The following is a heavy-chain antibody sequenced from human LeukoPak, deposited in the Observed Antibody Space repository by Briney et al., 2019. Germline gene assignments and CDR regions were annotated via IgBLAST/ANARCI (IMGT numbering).Heavy chain of an antibody. V-gene: IGHV1-2*02. CDR1: GYTFTGYY. CDR3: ARDANEWDLRY. J-gene: IGHJ4*02. D-gene: IGHD1-26*01. Sequence: ASVKVSCKASGYTFTGYYMYWVRQAPGQGLEWMGWINPNSGGTNYAQKFQGRVTMTRDTSISTAYMELSKLRSDDTAVYYCARDANEWDLRYWGQGTLVTVSS. CDR2: INPNSGGT.